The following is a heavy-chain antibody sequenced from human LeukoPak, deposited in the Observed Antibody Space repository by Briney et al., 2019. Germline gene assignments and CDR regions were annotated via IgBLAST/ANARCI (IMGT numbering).Heavy chain of an antibody. CDR1: GGSISNYF. J-gene: IGHJ4*02. V-gene: IGHV4-59*08. CDR3: ARAGGYSGYGSFDY. Sequence: SETLSLTCTVSGGSISNYFWNWIRQPPGKGLEWIGYFFQSGSAKYNPSLKSRVTLSADTSRNQVSLKLNSVTAADTAVYFCARAGGYSGYGSFDYWGQGILVPVSS. CDR2: FFQSGSA. D-gene: IGHD5-12*01.